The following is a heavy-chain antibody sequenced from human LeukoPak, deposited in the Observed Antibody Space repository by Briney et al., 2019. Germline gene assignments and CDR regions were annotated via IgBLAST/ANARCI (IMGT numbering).Heavy chain of an antibody. V-gene: IGHV3-21*01. CDR3: ASDPLRYLRVGHYDY. Sequence: GGSLRLSCAASGFTFSNSAMNWVRQVPGKGLEWVSSIDYDSSHIYYAASVRGRFTISRDNARNSVYLQMNSLRVEDTAVYYCASDPLRYLRVGHYDYWGQGPLVAVSS. CDR1: GFTFSNSA. J-gene: IGHJ4*02. CDR2: IDYDSSHI. D-gene: IGHD3-9*01.